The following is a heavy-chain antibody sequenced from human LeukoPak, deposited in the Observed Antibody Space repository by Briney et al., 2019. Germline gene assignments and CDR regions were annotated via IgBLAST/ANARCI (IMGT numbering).Heavy chain of an antibody. Sequence: GGSLRLSCAASGFTMSNYGVSWVRQAPGKGLEWVSGIRSAVDTTHYADSVKGRFIISRDNSKNTLSLQLNSLRPEDTALYYCAKHFCTGLDCSLFDSWARELWSPSPQ. D-gene: IGHD3/OR15-3a*01. CDR1: GFTMSNYG. J-gene: IGHJ4*02. V-gene: IGHV3-23*01. CDR3: AKHFCTGLDCSLFDS. CDR2: IRSAVDTT.